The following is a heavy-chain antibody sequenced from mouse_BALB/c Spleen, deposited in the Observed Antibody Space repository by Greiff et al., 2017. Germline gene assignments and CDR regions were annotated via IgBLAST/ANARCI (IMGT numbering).Heavy chain of an antibody. CDR1: GYTFTDYN. Sequence: EVQLQQSGPELVKPGASVKISCKASGYTFTDYNMHWVKQSHGKSLEWIGYIYPYNGGTGYNQKFKSKATLTVDNSSSTAYMELRSLTSEDSAVYCCARRVLRSYFDYWDQGTTLTVSS. J-gene: IGHJ2*01. V-gene: IGHV1S29*02. CDR2: IYPYNGGT. CDR3: ARRVLRSYFDY. D-gene: IGHD1-1*01.